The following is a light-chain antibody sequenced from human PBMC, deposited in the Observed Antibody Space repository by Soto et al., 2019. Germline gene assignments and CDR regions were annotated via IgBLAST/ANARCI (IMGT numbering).Light chain of an antibody. J-gene: IGKJ2*01. CDR3: QQSHGIPYT. V-gene: IGKV1-39*01. CDR1: QTISTY. Sequence: DIQMTQSPSSLSAAVGDRVTITCRASQTISTYLNWYQQKPGKAPKLLIYAASSLQSGVPSRFTGSGSWTDFTLTISSLQPEDFATYYCQQSHGIPYTFGQGTKLEIK. CDR2: AAS.